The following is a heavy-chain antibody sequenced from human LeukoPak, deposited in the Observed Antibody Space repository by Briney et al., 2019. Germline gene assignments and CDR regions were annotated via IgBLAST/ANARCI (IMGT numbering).Heavy chain of an antibody. CDR2: IYYSGST. D-gene: IGHD6-13*01. Sequence: SETLSLTCTVSGGSISSSSYYWGWIRQPPGKGLEWIGSIYYSGSTYYNPSLKSRVTISVDTSKNQFSLKLSSVTAADTAVYYCARHLGYSSSWYGSPAYYFDYWGQGTLVTVPS. CDR1: GGSISSSSYY. V-gene: IGHV4-39*01. CDR3: ARHLGYSSSWYGSPAYYFDY. J-gene: IGHJ4*02.